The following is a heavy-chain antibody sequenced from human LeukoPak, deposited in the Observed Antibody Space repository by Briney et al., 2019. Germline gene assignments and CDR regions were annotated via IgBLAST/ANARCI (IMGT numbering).Heavy chain of an antibody. V-gene: IGHV1-46*01. CDR1: GYTFTSYY. D-gene: IGHD3-10*01. Sequence: ASVKVSCKASGYTFTSYYMHWVRQAPGQGLEWMGIINPSGGSTSYAQKFQGRVTMTRDTSTSTVYMELSSLRSEDTAVYYCAREVSQMVRGDQGLDYWGQGTLVTVSS. J-gene: IGHJ4*02. CDR3: AREVSQMVRGDQGLDY. CDR2: INPSGGST.